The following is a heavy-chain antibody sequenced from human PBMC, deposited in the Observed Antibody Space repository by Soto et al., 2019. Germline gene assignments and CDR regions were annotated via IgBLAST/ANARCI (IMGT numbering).Heavy chain of an antibody. CDR2: FDPEDGET. CDR3: ATTRGYCSGGSCYTRLEFDY. D-gene: IGHD2-15*01. CDR1: GYTLTELS. V-gene: IGHV1-24*01. Sequence: ASVKVSCKVSGYTLTELSMHWVRQAPGKGLEWMGGFDPEDGETIYAQKFQGRVTMTEDTSTDTAYMELSSLRSEDTAVYYCATTRGYCSGGSCYTRLEFDYWGQGTLVTVS. J-gene: IGHJ4*02.